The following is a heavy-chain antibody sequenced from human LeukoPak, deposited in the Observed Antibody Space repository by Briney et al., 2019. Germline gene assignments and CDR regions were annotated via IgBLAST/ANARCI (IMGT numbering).Heavy chain of an antibody. J-gene: IGHJ5*02. D-gene: IGHD2-2*03. CDR1: GFTFSNAW. CDR2: IYYSGST. Sequence: GSLRLSCAASGFTFSNAWMSWVRQPPGKGLEWIGSIYYSGSTHYNPSLKSRATISVDTSKNQFSLKLSSVTAADTAVYYCARSGYCSSTSCWPFDPWGQGTLVTVSS. V-gene: IGHV4-4*02. CDR3: ARSGYCSSTSCWPFDP.